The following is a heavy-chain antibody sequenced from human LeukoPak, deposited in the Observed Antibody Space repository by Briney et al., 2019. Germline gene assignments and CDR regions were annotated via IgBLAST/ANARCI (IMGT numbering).Heavy chain of an antibody. J-gene: IGHJ3*02. CDR1: GYTFTSYA. V-gene: IGHV1-3*02. CDR2: SDAGNGNT. Sequence: ASVKVSCKASGYTFTSYAMHWVRQAPGQRLEWMGWSDAGNGNTKYSQEFQGRVTITRDTSASIAYMELSSLRSEDMAVYYCARAGSHYYYDSSGYYEINDAFDIWGQGTMVTVSS. D-gene: IGHD3-22*01. CDR3: ARAGSHYYYDSSGYYEINDAFDI.